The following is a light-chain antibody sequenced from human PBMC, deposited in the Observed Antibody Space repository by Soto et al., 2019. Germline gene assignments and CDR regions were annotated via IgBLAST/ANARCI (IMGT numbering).Light chain of an antibody. CDR3: QQYSFYPFV. CDR1: RGISND. CDR2: AAS. J-gene: IGKJ5*01. V-gene: IGKV1-6*01. Sequence: AILMTQSPSSSSASLVEIVTITFLGSRGISNDLDWFQQKPGKAPRLLIYAASNLQSGVPARFSGSGSGTDFTLTISSLQPEDFAAYYCQQYSFYPFVFGHGTRLDIK.